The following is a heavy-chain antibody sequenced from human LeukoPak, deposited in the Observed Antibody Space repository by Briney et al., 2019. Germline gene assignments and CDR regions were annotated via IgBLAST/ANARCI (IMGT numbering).Heavy chain of an antibody. V-gene: IGHV3-30*18. D-gene: IGHD2-8*01. CDR2: ISYDGSNK. J-gene: IGHJ4*02. CDR3: TKVAAWSL. CDR1: GFTFSSYG. Sequence: GGSLRLSCAASGFTFSSYGMHWVRQAPGKGLEWVAVISYDGSNKYYADSVKGRFTISRDNSKNTLYLQMNSLRAEDTAVYYCTKVAAWSLWGQGTLVTVSS.